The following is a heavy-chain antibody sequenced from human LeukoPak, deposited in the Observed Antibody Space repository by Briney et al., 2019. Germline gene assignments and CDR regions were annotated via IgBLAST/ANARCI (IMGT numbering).Heavy chain of an antibody. CDR1: GYTFTNYG. CDR2: INAGNGNT. CDR3: ARGGAGDAFDI. D-gene: IGHD1-26*01. V-gene: IGHV1-3*01. J-gene: IGHJ3*02. Sequence: ASVKVSCKTSGYTFTNYGVSWVRQAPGQRLEWMGWINAGNGNTKYSQKFQGRVTITRDTSVSTAYMELSSLRSEDMAVYYCARGGAGDAFDIWGQGTMVTVSS.